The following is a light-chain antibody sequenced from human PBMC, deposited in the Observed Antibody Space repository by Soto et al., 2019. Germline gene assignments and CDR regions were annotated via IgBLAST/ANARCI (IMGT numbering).Light chain of an antibody. Sequence: QSALTQPASVSGSPGQSITISCTGTSSDVGGYNYVSWYQQYPGKAPKLMIYHVSNRPSGVSNRFSGSKSGSSASLTISGLQAEDEADYYCSSYTSTSTYVFGTGTKLTVL. CDR3: SSYTSTSTYV. J-gene: IGLJ1*01. V-gene: IGLV2-14*01. CDR1: SSDVGGYNY. CDR2: HVS.